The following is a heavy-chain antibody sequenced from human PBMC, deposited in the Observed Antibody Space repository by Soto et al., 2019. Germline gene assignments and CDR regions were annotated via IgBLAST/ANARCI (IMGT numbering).Heavy chain of an antibody. D-gene: IGHD3-3*01. CDR1: GVTFSDYY. CDR2: ISSSGSTI. CDR3: ARGHYTTAKGSSAFDY. Sequence: GGSLRLSCAASGVTFSDYYMSWIRRAPGKGLEWVSYISSSGSTIYYADSVKGRFTISRDNAKNSLYLQMNSLRAEDTAVYYCARGHYTTAKGSSAFDYWGQGTLVTVSS. V-gene: IGHV3-11*01. J-gene: IGHJ4*02.